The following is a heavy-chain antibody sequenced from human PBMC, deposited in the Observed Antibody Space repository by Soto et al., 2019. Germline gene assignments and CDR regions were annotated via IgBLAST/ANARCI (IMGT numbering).Heavy chain of an antibody. J-gene: IGHJ5*02. D-gene: IGHD4-17*01. V-gene: IGHV3-23*01. Sequence: GGSLRLSCGASGFTFSSYAMSWVRQAPGKGLEWVSAISGSGGSTYYADSVKGRFTISRDNSKNTLYLQMNSLRAEDAAVYYCAKGSDYGEEWFDPWGQGTLVTVSS. CDR2: ISGSGGST. CDR3: AKGSDYGEEWFDP. CDR1: GFTFSSYA.